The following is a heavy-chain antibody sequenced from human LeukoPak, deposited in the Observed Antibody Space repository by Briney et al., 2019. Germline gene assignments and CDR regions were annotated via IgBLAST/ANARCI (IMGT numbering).Heavy chain of an antibody. CDR2: IYHSGST. J-gene: IGHJ4*02. D-gene: IGHD2-2*01. Sequence: SETLSLTCAVSGYSISSGYYWGWVRQPPGKGLEWIGSIYHSGSTYYNPSLKSRVTISVDTSKNQFSLKLSSVTAADTAVYYCAREDAAMYYFDYWGQGTLVTVPS. V-gene: IGHV4-38-2*02. CDR1: GYSISSGYY. CDR3: AREDAAMYYFDY.